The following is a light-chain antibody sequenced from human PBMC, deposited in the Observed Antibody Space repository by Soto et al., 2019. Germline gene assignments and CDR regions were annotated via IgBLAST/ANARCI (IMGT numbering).Light chain of an antibody. CDR1: SSDVGGYNY. Sequence: QSVLTQPPSASGSPGQSVTISCTGTSSDVGGYNYVSWYQHHPGKAPKLIIYEVIRRPSGVPDRFSGSKSGNTASLTVSGLQAEDEADYYCSSYAGYNNVVFGGGTKLTVL. CDR3: SSYAGYNNVV. V-gene: IGLV2-8*01. J-gene: IGLJ2*01. CDR2: EVI.